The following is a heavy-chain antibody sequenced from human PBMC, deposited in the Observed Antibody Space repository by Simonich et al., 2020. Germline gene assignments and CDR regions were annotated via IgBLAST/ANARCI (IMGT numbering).Heavy chain of an antibody. CDR3: ARGALTGDYYYMDV. D-gene: IGHD7-27*01. CDR2: INPNSGGT. Sequence: QVQLVQSGAEVKKPGASVKVSCKASGYTFTGYYMHWGRQAPGQGLEWMGLINPNSGGTNYAQKFQGRVTMTRDTSISTAYMELSRLRSDDTVVYYCARGALTGDYYYMDVWGKGTTVTVSS. CDR1: GYTFTGYY. V-gene: IGHV1-2*02. J-gene: IGHJ6*03.